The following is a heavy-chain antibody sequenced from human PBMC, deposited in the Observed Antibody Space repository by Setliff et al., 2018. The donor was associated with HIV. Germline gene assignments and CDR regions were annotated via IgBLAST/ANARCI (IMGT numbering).Heavy chain of an antibody. V-gene: IGHV4-31*03. CDR2: MYHSGST. D-gene: IGHD3-9*01. CDR1: GVSITTDGYY. J-gene: IGHJ4*01. Sequence: KPSETLSLTCSVSGVSITTDGYYWSWIRHYPGKGLEWIGYMYHSGSTYYNASLASRLIMSLDPSKNQFSLTLTSVTAADTAMYYCARDQSDYNVLTGFGDFDYWGHGTLVTVS. CDR3: ARDQSDYNVLTGFGDFDY.